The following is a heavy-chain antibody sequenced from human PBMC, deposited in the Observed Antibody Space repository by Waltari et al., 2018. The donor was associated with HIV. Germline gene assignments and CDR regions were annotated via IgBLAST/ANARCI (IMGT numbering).Heavy chain of an antibody. CDR1: GYTFSSHD. CDR2: MNPNSGNT. Sequence: QVQLVQDGAEVKKPGASVTGSCKASGYTFSSHDINWVRQATGQGLEWMGWMNPNSGNTGYAQKFQGRVSMTRNTSISTAYMEMSSLRSEDTAVYYCARGIEVAGTEFQHWGQGTLVTVSS. J-gene: IGHJ1*01. V-gene: IGHV1-8*01. D-gene: IGHD6-19*01. CDR3: ARGIEVAGTEFQH.